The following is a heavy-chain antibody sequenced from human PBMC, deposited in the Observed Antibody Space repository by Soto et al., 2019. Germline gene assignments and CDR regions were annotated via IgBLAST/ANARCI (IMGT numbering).Heavy chain of an antibody. D-gene: IGHD2-21*01. CDR3: ARAKAVVIAALDI. CDR2: VSDNGGSRGGT. V-gene: IGHV3-23*01. Sequence: PGGSLRLSCKASGFMFNNSAVTWVRQAPGQGLQWVASVSDNGGSRGGTYYADSVKGRFTISRDNSKNTLYLQLDSLTGADTAVYYCARAKAVVIAALDIWGQGTMVTVSS. CDR1: GFMFNNSA. J-gene: IGHJ3*02.